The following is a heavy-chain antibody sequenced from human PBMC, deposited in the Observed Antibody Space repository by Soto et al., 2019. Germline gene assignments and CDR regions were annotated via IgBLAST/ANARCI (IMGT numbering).Heavy chain of an antibody. CDR2: ISGSGGST. D-gene: IGHD6-13*01. CDR3: AKGGLRQQLASPLVY. V-gene: IGHV3-23*01. Sequence: GGSLRLSCAASGFTFSSYAMSWVRQAPGKGLEWVSAISGSGGSTYYADSVKGRFTISRDNSKNTLYLQMNSLRAEDTAVYYCAKGGLRQQLASPLVYWGQGTLVTVSS. CDR1: GFTFSSYA. J-gene: IGHJ4*02.